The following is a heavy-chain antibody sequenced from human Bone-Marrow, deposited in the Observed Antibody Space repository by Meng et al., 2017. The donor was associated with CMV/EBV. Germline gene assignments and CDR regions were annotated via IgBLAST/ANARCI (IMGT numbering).Heavy chain of an antibody. D-gene: IGHD3-10*01. CDR3: ATSPGYPREFGY. CDR2: IHYSGST. Sequence: TVSGGCVSSDSYYWSWIRQPPGKGLESIGFIHYSGSTNYNPSLMSRVTISLDTSKNQFSLKLSSVTAADTAVYYCATSPGYPREFGYWGQGTLVTVSS. V-gene: IGHV4-61*01. CDR1: GGCVSSDSYY. J-gene: IGHJ4*02.